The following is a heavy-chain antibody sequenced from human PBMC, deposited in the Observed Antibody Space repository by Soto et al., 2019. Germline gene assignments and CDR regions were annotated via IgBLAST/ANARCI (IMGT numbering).Heavy chain of an antibody. V-gene: IGHV4-39*01. CDR2: IYHSGRT. CDR1: GDSVTSISYY. Sequence: QLPLQESGPGLVKPSETLSLTCNVSGDSVTSISYYWGWIRQPPGKGLEWIGSIYHSGRTYHNPSLKVRITMSINTSKNQFSLMLNSVTAADTAVFYCTRQAGGASDSWGQGTLVTVSS. J-gene: IGHJ4*02. D-gene: IGHD2-21*01. CDR3: TRQAGGASDS.